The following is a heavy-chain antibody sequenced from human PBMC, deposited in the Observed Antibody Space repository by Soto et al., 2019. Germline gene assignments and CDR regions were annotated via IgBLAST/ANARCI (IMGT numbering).Heavy chain of an antibody. CDR3: AREGGDPTVTYRPYYYYGMDV. Sequence: ASVKVSCKASGYTFTSYGISWVRQAPGQGLEWMGWISAYNGNTNYARKLQGRVTMTTDTSTSTAYMELRSLRSDDTAVYYCAREGGDPTVTYRPYYYYGMDVWGQGTTVTVSS. J-gene: IGHJ6*02. V-gene: IGHV1-18*01. CDR1: GYTFTSYG. CDR2: ISAYNGNT. D-gene: IGHD4-17*01.